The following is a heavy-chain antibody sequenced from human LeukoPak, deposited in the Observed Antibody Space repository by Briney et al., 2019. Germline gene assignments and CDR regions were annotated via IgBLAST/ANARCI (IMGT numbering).Heavy chain of an antibody. CDR2: INPNSGGT. CDR1: GYTFTGYY. D-gene: IGHD3-3*01. V-gene: IGHV1-2*02. J-gene: IGHJ5*02. Sequence: ASVKVSCKASGYTFTGYYMHWVRQAPGQGLEWMGWINPNSGGTNYAQKFQGRVTMTRDTSISTAYMELSRLRSDDTAVYYCARATAIFGVVGNWFDPWGQGTLVTVSS. CDR3: ARATAIFGVVGNWFDP.